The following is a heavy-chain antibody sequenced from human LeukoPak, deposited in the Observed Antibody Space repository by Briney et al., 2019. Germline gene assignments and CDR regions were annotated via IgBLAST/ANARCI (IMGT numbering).Heavy chain of an antibody. Sequence: GESLKISCKGSGFTFSSYWMSWVRQAPGKGLEWVANIKQDGSEKYYVDSVKGRFTISRDNAKNSLYLQMNSPRAEDTAVYYCARRRGHDAFDIWGQGTMVTVSS. D-gene: IGHD3-10*01. CDR1: GFTFSSYW. CDR3: ARRRGHDAFDI. V-gene: IGHV3-7*01. J-gene: IGHJ3*02. CDR2: IKQDGSEK.